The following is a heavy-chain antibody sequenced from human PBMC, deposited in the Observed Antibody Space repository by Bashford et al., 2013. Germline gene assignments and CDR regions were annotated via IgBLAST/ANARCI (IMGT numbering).Heavy chain of an antibody. J-gene: IGHJ6*02. Sequence: SETLSLTCTVSGGSISSYYWSWIRQPPGKGLEWIGYIYYSGSTNYNPSLKSRVTISVDTSKNQFSLKLSSVTAADTAVYYCARVQGLKLFAYYYGMDVWGQGTTVTVSS. V-gene: IGHV4-59*01. CDR2: IYYSGST. CDR3: ARVQGLKLFAYYYGMDV. CDR1: GGSISSYY. D-gene: IGHD2-21*01.